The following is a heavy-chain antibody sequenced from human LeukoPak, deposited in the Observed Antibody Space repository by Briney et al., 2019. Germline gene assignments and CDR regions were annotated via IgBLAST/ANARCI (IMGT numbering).Heavy chain of an antibody. CDR2: ISWNSGSI. CDR1: GFTFDDYA. Sequence: GGSLRLSCSASGFTFDDYAMHWVRQAPGKGLEWVSGISWNSGSIGYADSVKGRFTISRDNAKNSLYLQMNSLRAEDTALYYCAKAPEYSSSSGVDYWGQGALVTVSS. D-gene: IGHD6-6*01. J-gene: IGHJ4*02. V-gene: IGHV3-9*01. CDR3: AKAPEYSSSSGVDY.